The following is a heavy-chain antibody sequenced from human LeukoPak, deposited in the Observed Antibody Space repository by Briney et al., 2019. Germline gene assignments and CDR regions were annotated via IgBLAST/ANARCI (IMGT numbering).Heavy chain of an antibody. J-gene: IGHJ4*02. CDR2: INHSGST. CDR1: GGSLSGYY. CDR3: ARGRDYDY. D-gene: IGHD3-16*01. V-gene: IGHV4-34*01. Sequence: SETLSLTCAVYGGSLSGYYWSWIRQPPGKGLEWIGEINHSGSTNYNPSLKSRVTISVDTSKNQFSLKLSSVTAADTAVYYCARGRDYDYWGQGTLVTVSS.